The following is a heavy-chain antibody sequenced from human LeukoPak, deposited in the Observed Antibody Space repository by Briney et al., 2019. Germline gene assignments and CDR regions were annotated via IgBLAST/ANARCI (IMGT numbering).Heavy chain of an antibody. D-gene: IGHD2-21*01. V-gene: IGHV3-23*01. CDR2: IYENGGTT. J-gene: IGHJ4*02. CDR1: GFTFRSHA. CDR3: AKDFRLGYSAHFDY. Sequence: GGSLRLSCVGSGFTFRSHAMSWVRQAPEKGLEFVSGIYENGGTTYYADSVKGRFSISRDNSKNTLYLQMDSLRGEDTAVYYCAKDFRLGYSAHFDYWGQGALVTVSS.